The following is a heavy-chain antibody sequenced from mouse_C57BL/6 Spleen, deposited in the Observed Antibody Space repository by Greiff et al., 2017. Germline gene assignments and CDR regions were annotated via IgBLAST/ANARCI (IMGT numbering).Heavy chain of an antibody. Sequence: QVQLQQSGAELARPGASVKLSCKASGYTFTSYGISWVKQRTGQGLEWIGEIYPRSGNTYYNEKFKGKATLTADKSSSTAYMELRSLTSEDSAVYFCAREGTVVAIDYYAMDYWGQGTSVTVSS. V-gene: IGHV1-81*01. CDR2: IYPRSGNT. D-gene: IGHD1-1*01. CDR1: GYTFTSYG. CDR3: AREGTVVAIDYYAMDY. J-gene: IGHJ4*01.